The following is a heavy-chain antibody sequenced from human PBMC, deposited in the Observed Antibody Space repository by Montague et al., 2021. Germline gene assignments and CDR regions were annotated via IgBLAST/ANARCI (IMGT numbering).Heavy chain of an antibody. J-gene: IGHJ6*03. CDR2: ISYDGIKE. D-gene: IGHD4-17*01. Sequence: SLSLSFSASGFTFSSYAMHWVCQAPGRGLEWVAVISYDGIKEYYADSVRGRFTISRDNSNNTLYMQMNSLRAEDTAMYYCARASSYGKSSYYYMDVWGRGTTVTVSS. CDR3: ARASSYGKSSYYYMDV. V-gene: IGHV3-30-3*01. CDR1: GFTFSSYA.